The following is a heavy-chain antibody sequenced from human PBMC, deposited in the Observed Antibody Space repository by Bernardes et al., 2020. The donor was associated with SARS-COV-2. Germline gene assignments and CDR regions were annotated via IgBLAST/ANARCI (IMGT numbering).Heavy chain of an antibody. CDR2: ISYDGSNK. V-gene: IGHV3-30-3*01. J-gene: IGHJ6*02. CDR1: GFTFSSYA. D-gene: IGHD3-10*01. Sequence: GGSLRLSCAASGFTFSSYAMHWVRQAPGKGLEWVAVISYDGSNKYYADSVKGRFTISRDNSKNTLYLQMNSLRAEDTAVYYCAREGEAGFGELLDPRRFGYYYYYGMDVWGQGTTVTVSS. CDR3: AREGEAGFGELLDPRRFGYYYYYGMDV.